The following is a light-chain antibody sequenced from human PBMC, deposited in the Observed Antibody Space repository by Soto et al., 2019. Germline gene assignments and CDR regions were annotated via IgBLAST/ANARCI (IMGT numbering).Light chain of an antibody. CDR2: AAS. V-gene: IGKV1-39*01. CDR3: QQSYSTPIT. Sequence: DIQMTQSPSSLSASLGDRVTITCRASQSISSYLNWYQQKPGKAPKLLIYAASSLQSGVPSRFSGSGSGTDSTLTISSLQPEDFATYYCQQSYSTPITFGQGTRLEIK. CDR1: QSISSY. J-gene: IGKJ5*01.